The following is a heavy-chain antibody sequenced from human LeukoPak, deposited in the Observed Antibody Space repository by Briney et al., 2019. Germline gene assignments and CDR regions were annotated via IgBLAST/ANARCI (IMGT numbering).Heavy chain of an antibody. CDR1: GYTFTSND. CDR2: ISAYNSNT. J-gene: IGHJ4*02. CDR3: ARGGLFRGSGSGSPLSVFDY. D-gene: IGHD3-10*01. Sequence: GASVKVSCKASGYTFTSNDISWVRQAPGQGLECMGWISAYNSNTNYAQKLQGRVTMTTDTSTSTAYMELRSLRSDDTAVYYCARGGLFRGSGSGSPLSVFDYWGQGTLVTVSS. V-gene: IGHV1-18*01.